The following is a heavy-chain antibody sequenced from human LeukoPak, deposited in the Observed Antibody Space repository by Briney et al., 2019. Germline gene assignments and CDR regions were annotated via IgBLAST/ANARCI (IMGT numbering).Heavy chain of an antibody. Sequence: PSETLSLTCAVYGGSFSGYYWSWIRQPPGKGLEWIGEINHSGSTNYNPYLKSRVTISVDTSKNQFSLKLSSVTAADTAVYYCARGGRPNYVWGSYRYSYYFDYWGQGTLVTVSS. D-gene: IGHD3-16*02. CDR3: ARGGRPNYVWGSYRYSYYFDY. V-gene: IGHV4-34*01. J-gene: IGHJ4*02. CDR2: INHSGST. CDR1: GGSFSGYY.